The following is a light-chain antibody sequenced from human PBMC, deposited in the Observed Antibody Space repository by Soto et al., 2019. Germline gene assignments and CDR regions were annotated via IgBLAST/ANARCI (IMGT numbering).Light chain of an antibody. V-gene: IGLV2-14*01. CDR3: TSYTSTSTYV. CDR2: EVS. Sequence: QSALTQPPSASGSPGQSVTISCTGTSSDVGDNYVSWYQQHLGKAPKLIIYEVSQRPSGISDRFSGSKSGNTASLTISGLLAEDEADYYCTSYTSTSTYVFGTGTKLTVL. J-gene: IGLJ1*01. CDR1: SSDVGDNY.